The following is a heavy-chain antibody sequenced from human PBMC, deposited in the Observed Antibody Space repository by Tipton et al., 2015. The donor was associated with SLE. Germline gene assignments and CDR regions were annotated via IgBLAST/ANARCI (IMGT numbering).Heavy chain of an antibody. CDR1: GYTFTSYG. V-gene: IGHV1-18*01. CDR2: INGYDGNT. CDR3: ARAGAGFHYYSDMDV. J-gene: IGHJ6*03. Sequence: QLVQSGAEVKKPGASVKVSCKTSGYTFTSYGVSWVRQAPGQGLQWMGWINGYDGNTNYARKIKGRVTMTTDTSTSTAYMELRSLTSDDAAVYYCARAGAGFHYYSDMDVWGKGTTLTVSS.